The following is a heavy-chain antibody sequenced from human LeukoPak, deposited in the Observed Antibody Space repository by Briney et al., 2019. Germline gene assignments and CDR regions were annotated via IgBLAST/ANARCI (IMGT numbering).Heavy chain of an antibody. CDR2: IYYSGST. J-gene: IGHJ4*02. CDR3: AGSAYSSSWSLGY. Sequence: SETLSLTCTVSGGSISSGGYYWSWIRQHPGQGLEWIGYIYYSGSTYYNPSLKSRVTISVDTSKNQFSLKLSSVTAADTAVYYCAGSAYSSSWSLGYWGQGTLVTVSS. CDR1: GGSISSGGYY. D-gene: IGHD6-13*01. V-gene: IGHV4-31*03.